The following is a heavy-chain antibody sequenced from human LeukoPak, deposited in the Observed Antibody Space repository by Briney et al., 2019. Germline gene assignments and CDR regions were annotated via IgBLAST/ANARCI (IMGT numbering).Heavy chain of an antibody. CDR2: ISGSGGST. V-gene: IGHV3-23*01. J-gene: IGHJ4*02. CDR1: GLTFSSYA. Sequence: GGSLRLSCAASGLTFSSYALSWVRKAPGKGLEWVSAISGSGGSTYYADSVKGRFTISRDNSKNTLYLQMDSLRAEDTAVYYCAKRGAVAGIRYFDYWGQGTLVTVSS. D-gene: IGHD6-19*01. CDR3: AKRGAVAGIRYFDY.